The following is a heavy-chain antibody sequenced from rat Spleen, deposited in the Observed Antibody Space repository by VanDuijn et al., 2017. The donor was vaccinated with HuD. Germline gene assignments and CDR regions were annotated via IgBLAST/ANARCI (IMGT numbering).Heavy chain of an antibody. J-gene: IGHJ2*01. CDR2: ISPSGDST. Sequence: EVQLVESGGGLVQPGRSLKLSCTASGFIFSNFGMAWVRQAPTKGLEWVASISPSGDSTYYRDSVKGRFTISRDNAKSTLYLQMDSLRSEDTATYYCATYTNYFFEHWGQGVMVTVSS. V-gene: IGHV5-19*01. D-gene: IGHD1-10*01. CDR1: GFIFSNFG. CDR3: ATYTNYFFEH.